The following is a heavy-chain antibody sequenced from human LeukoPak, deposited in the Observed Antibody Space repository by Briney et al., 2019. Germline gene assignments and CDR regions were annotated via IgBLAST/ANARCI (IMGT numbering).Heavy chain of an antibody. CDR2: IRPADSDT. CDR1: GFDFSSSS. D-gene: IGHD3-10*01. CDR3: ARQGGSGLFDF. J-gene: IGHJ4*02. Sequence: GESLKISCKGSGFDFSSSSIGWVRQMPGKGLEWMTIIRPADSDTRYSSSFRGQVTISADKSISTAYLQWSSLKASDTAMYYCARQGGSGLFDFWGQGTLVTVSS. V-gene: IGHV5-51*01.